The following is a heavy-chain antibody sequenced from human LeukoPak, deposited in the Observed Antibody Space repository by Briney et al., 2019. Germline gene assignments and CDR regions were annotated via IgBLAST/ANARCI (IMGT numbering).Heavy chain of an antibody. V-gene: IGHV3-74*01. D-gene: IGHD2-8*02. CDR1: GFIFSNYW. CDR3: ARDRRTAEGYNWFDP. J-gene: IGHJ5*02. CDR2: INSDGSDA. Sequence: PGGSLRLSCAASGFIFSNYWMHWVRQAPGKGLVWVARINSDGSDATYADSVKGRFTISRDNAKNTLYLQMNSLRAEDTAVYYCARDRRTAEGYNWFDPWGQGTLVTVSS.